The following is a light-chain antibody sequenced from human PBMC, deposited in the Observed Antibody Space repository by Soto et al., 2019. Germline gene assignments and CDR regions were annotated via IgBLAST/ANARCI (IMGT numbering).Light chain of an antibody. J-gene: IGLJ1*01. V-gene: IGLV2-8*01. Sequence: QSALTQPPSASGAPGQSVTISCTGTSIDVGGYNYVSWYQQHPGKAPKLMIYEVSKRPSGVPDRFSGSKSGNTASLTVSGLQAEDEADYYCCSYAGSSYVFGTGTKVTV. CDR1: SIDVGGYNY. CDR3: CSYAGSSYV. CDR2: EVS.